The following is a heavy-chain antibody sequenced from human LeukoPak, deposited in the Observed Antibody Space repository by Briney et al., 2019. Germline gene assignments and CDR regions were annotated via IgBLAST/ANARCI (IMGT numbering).Heavy chain of an antibody. Sequence: SVKVSCKASGGTFSSYAISWVRQAPGQGPEWMGGIIPIFGTANYAQKFQGRVTITTDESTSTAYMELSSLRSEDTAVYYCAREVKSPFLYYFDYWGQGTLVTVSS. D-gene: IGHD2-21*01. CDR2: IIPIFGTA. CDR1: GGTFSSYA. CDR3: AREVKSPFLYYFDY. J-gene: IGHJ4*02. V-gene: IGHV1-69*05.